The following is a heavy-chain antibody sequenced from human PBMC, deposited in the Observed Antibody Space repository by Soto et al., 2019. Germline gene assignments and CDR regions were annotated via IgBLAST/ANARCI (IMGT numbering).Heavy chain of an antibody. J-gene: IGHJ6*02. CDR2: IYYSGGT. CDR1: GYSMTSGGYY. Sequence: QMQLQESGPELVKPSHTLSLICTVSGYSMTSGGYYWSWIRHLPGKGMEWIGYIYYSGGTQFNPSLKSRVPRSVDTPKNQFSLRLSSVTAADTAVYYCATLLGSHQHYYFGIDVWGQGTTVTVSS. CDR3: ATLLGSHQHYYFGIDV. V-gene: IGHV4-31*03. D-gene: IGHD2-2*01.